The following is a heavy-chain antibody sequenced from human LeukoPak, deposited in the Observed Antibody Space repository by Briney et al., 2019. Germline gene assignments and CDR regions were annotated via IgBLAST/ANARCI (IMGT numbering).Heavy chain of an antibody. CDR2: ISSSGSTI. V-gene: IGHV3-11*01. D-gene: IGHD2-15*01. J-gene: IGHJ5*02. CDR3: ARDSQYCSGGSCYSFDP. CDR1: GFTFSDYY. Sequence: GGSLRLSCAASGFTFSDYYMSWIRQAPGKGLEWVSYISSSGSTIYNADSVKGRFTISRDNAKSSLYLQMNSLRAEDTAVYYCARDSQYCSGGSCYSFDPWGQGTLVTVSS.